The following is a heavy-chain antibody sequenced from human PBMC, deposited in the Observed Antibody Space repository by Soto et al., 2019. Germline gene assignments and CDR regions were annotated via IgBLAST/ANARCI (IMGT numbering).Heavy chain of an antibody. CDR3: ARGSRGYPFTRYYYGMDV. V-gene: IGHV4-34*01. Sequence: SETLSLTCAVYGGSFSGYYWSWIRQPPGKGLEWIGEINHSGSTNYNPSLKSRVTISVDTSKNQFSLKLSSVTAADTAVYYCARGSRGYPFTRYYYGMDVWGQGTTVTVSS. CDR2: INHSGST. CDR1: GGSFSGYY. D-gene: IGHD5-18*01. J-gene: IGHJ6*02.